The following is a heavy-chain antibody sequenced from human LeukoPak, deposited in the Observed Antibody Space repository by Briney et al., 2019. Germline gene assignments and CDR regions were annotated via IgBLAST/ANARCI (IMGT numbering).Heavy chain of an antibody. J-gene: IGHJ4*02. CDR1: GGSISSYY. V-gene: IGHV4-59*01. D-gene: IGHD3-22*01. CDR2: IYYSGGT. Sequence: SETLSLTCTVSGGSISSYYWSWIRQPPGKGLEWIGYIYYSGGTNYNPSLKSRVTISVDTSKNQFSLKLSSVTAADTAVYYCARARGYYYDSSAVISEYYFDYWGQGTLVTVSS. CDR3: ARARGYYYDSSAVISEYYFDY.